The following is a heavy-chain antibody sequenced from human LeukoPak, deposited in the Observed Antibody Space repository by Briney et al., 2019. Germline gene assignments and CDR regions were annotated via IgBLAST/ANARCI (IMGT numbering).Heavy chain of an antibody. CDR2: ITPIFGAA. D-gene: IGHD2-2*01. V-gene: IGHV1-69*01. CDR3: ASGRVVPAAIHYYYYYMDV. Sequence: SVKVSCKASGGTFSSYPFTWVRQAPGQGLEWMGEITPIFGAANYAQTFQGRVTITADDSTSTVFMELSSLRSEDTAVYYCASGRVVPAAIHYYYYYMDVWGKGTTVTVSS. J-gene: IGHJ6*03. CDR1: GGTFSSYP.